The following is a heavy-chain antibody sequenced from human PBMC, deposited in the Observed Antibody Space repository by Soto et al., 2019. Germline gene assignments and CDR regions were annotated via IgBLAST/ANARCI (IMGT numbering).Heavy chain of an antibody. J-gene: IGHJ5*02. D-gene: IGHD1-1*01. Sequence: XAILSLTCTVSGASIRGFDWSWIRKSAGKGLEWIGRIYATGTTDYNPSLKSRVMMSVDTSKKQFSLKLRSVTAADTAVYYCVRDGKKTLRDWFDPWGQGISVTVSS. CDR1: GASIRGFD. V-gene: IGHV4-4*07. CDR3: VRDGKKTLRDWFDP. CDR2: IYATGTT.